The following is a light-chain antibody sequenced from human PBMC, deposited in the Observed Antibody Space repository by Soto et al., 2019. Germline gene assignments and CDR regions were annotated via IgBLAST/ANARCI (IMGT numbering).Light chain of an antibody. Sequence: DIPMTQSPSSLSASVGDRVTITCRASQSISRSLNLYQQKPGKAPKLLIYAASSSLSGVKSRLSGSGSGTDFTLTISSLQPEDFATYYCQQSYSTPDTFGQGTKLEI. CDR2: AAS. V-gene: IGKV1-39*01. CDR1: QSISRS. CDR3: QQSYSTPDT. J-gene: IGKJ2*01.